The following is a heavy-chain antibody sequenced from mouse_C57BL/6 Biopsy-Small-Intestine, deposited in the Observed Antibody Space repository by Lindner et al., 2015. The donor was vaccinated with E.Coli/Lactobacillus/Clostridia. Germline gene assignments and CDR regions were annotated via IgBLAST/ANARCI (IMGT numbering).Heavy chain of an antibody. Sequence: VQLQESGPGMVKPSQSLSLTCTVTGYSITNGYDWHWIRHFPGNKLEWMGYISYNGSNNYNPSLKNRISITRDTSENQFFLKLNSVTAEDTATYYCASRNWAWFAYWGQGTLVTVSA. CDR3: ASRNWAWFAY. J-gene: IGHJ3*01. CDR1: GYSITNGYD. V-gene: IGHV3-1*01. D-gene: IGHD4-1*01. CDR2: ISYNGSN.